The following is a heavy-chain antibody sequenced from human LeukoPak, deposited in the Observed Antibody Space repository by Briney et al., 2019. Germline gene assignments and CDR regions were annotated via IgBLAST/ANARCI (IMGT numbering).Heavy chain of an antibody. J-gene: IGHJ6*02. D-gene: IGHD6-19*01. CDR3: ARGLAVAGTHYYYFYAMDV. Sequence: PSETLSLTCSVSGGSISSHYWGWIRQPPGKGLEWIAYIYHNGSPTNYNPSLKSRVTISVDTSENQFSLKLSSVTAADTAMYYCARGLAVAGTHYYYFYAMDVWGQGTTVTVSS. CDR1: GGSISSHY. CDR2: IYHNGSPT. V-gene: IGHV4-59*11.